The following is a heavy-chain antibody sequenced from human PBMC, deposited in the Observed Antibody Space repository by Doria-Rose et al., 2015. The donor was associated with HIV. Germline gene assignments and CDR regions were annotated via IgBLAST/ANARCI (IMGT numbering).Heavy chain of an antibody. CDR3: ARIKSSRWYHKYYFDF. J-gene: IGHJ4*02. V-gene: IGHV2-26*01. Sequence: QVQLVQSGPVLVKPTETLTLTCTASGVSLSSPGMGVSWIRQPPGKALEWLANNFSDDERSYKTSLKSRLTISRGTSKSQVVLTMTDMDPVDTATYYCARIKSSRWYHKYYFDFWGQGTLLIVSA. CDR1: GVSLSSPGMG. D-gene: IGHD6-13*01. CDR2: NFSDDER.